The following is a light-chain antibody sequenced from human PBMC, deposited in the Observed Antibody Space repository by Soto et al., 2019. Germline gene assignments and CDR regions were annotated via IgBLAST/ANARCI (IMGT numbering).Light chain of an antibody. CDR1: QTLSNR. J-gene: IGKJ1*01. CDR3: HQRQRSPRT. Sequence: EIVLTQSPATLSSFPGERVTLSCRASQTLSNRLAWYQHKPGQAPRLLIYVTSNRATGIPARFSGSGSGTDYTLTISILEPEDSAVYYCHQRQRSPRTFGQGTKVEIK. V-gene: IGKV3-11*01. CDR2: VTS.